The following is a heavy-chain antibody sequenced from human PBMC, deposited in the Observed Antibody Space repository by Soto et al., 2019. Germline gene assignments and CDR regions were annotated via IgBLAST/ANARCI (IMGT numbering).Heavy chain of an antibody. V-gene: IGHV1-3*01. D-gene: IGHD5-12*01. CDR1: GYTFTIYA. CDR2: INAGNGNT. CDR3: ARDWDVEMATIIGYFDY. J-gene: IGHJ4*02. Sequence: ASVKVSCKASGYTFTIYAMRWVRQAPGQRLEWMGWINAGNGNTKYSQKFQGRVTITRDTSASTAYMELSSLRSEDTAVYYCARDWDVEMATIIGYFDYWGQGTLVTVSS.